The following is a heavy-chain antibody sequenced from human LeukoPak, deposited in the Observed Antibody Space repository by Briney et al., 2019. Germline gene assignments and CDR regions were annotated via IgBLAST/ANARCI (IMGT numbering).Heavy chain of an antibody. CDR2: IYTSGST. V-gene: IGHV4-4*07. CDR1: GGSISSYY. CDR3: ARHDPVFVEWELSPGFDP. Sequence: SETLSLTCTVSGGSISSYYWSWIRQPAGKGLEWIGRIYTSGSTNYNPSLKSRVTMSVDTSKNQFSLKLSSVTAADTAVYYCARHDPVFVEWELSPGFDPWGQGTLVTVSS. J-gene: IGHJ5*02. D-gene: IGHD1-26*01.